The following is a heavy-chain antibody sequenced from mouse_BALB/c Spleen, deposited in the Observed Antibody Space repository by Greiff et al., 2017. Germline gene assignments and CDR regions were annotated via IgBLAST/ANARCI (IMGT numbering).Heavy chain of an antibody. V-gene: IGHV5-4*02. Sequence: EVQLVESGGGLVKPGGSLKLSCAASGFTFSDYYMYWVRQTPEKRLEWVATISDGGSYTYYPDSVKGRFTISRDNAKNNLYLQMSSLKSEDTAMYYCARDRDYGGAMDYWGQGTSVTVSS. CDR3: ARDRDYGGAMDY. D-gene: IGHD1-1*02. CDR2: ISDGGSYT. J-gene: IGHJ4*01. CDR1: GFTFSDYY.